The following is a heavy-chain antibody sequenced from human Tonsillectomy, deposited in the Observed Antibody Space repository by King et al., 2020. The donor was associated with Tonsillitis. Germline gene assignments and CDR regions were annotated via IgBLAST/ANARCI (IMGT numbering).Heavy chain of an antibody. Sequence: QLQESGPGLVKSSETLSLTCTVPGGPISRSSYYWGWIRQPPGKGLEWIGSIFYSGSTYYNPSLKSRVTISVDTSKNQFSLKLSSVTAADTAVYYCARDHVDTAMAYYYYYGMDVWGQGTTVTVSS. CDR3: ARDHVDTAMAYYYYYGMDV. J-gene: IGHJ6*02. CDR1: GGPISRSSYY. D-gene: IGHD5-18*01. V-gene: IGHV4-39*07. CDR2: IFYSGST.